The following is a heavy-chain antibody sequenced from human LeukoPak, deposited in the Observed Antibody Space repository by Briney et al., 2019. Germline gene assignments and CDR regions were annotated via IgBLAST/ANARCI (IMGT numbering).Heavy chain of an antibody. J-gene: IGHJ3*02. Sequence: SETLSLTCTVSGGSISNYYWSWIRQPAGKGLEWIGLIYTSGSTNYNPSLKSRVTMSVDTSKNQFSLKLSSVTAADTAVYYCARDPYYGSVAFDIWGQGTMVTVSS. V-gene: IGHV4-4*07. D-gene: IGHD3-22*01. CDR1: GGSISNYY. CDR2: IYTSGST. CDR3: ARDPYYGSVAFDI.